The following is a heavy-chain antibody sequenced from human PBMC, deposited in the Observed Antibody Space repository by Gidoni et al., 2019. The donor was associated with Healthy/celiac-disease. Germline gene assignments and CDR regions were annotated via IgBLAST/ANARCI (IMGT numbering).Heavy chain of an antibody. Sequence: EVQLVDSGGGLVQPGGSLRLSCAASGFTFSAYALTWVRQAPGKGLDWVSYISSSSRTIYYADSVKGRFTISRDNAKNSLYLQMNSLRDEDTAVYYCARDHYDSSGQYYYYGMDVWGQGTTVTVSS. V-gene: IGHV3-48*02. J-gene: IGHJ6*02. CDR2: ISSSSRTI. CDR3: ARDHYDSSGQYYYYGMDV. D-gene: IGHD3-22*01. CDR1: GFTFSAYA.